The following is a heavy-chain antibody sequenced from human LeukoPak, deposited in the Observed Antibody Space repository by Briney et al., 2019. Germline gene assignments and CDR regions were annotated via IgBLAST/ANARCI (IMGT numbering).Heavy chain of an antibody. J-gene: IGHJ4*02. CDR1: GFTFSSSA. CDR2: ISGSDCST. Sequence: GGSLRLSCAASGFTFSSSAMSWVRLAPGKGLEWVSGISGSDCSTYYADSVKGRFTISRDNSKNTLFLQMNSLRAEDTAVYYCAKDSAKKYDDYWGQGTLVTVSS. V-gene: IGHV3-23*01. CDR3: AKDSAKKYDDY. D-gene: IGHD2/OR15-2a*01.